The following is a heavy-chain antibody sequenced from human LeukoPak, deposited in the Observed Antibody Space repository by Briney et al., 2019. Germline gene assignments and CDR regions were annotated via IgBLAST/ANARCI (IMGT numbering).Heavy chain of an antibody. J-gene: IGHJ3*02. CDR2: INPNSGGT. D-gene: IGHD5-24*01. CDR1: GYTFTGYY. CDR3: AREVEMATIGSPDAFDI. Sequence: ASVKVSCKASGYTFTGYYMHWVRQAPGQGLEWMGWINPNSGGTNYAQKFQGWVTMTRDTSTSTVYMELSSLRSEDTAVYYCAREVEMATIGSPDAFDIWGQGTMVTVSS. V-gene: IGHV1-2*04.